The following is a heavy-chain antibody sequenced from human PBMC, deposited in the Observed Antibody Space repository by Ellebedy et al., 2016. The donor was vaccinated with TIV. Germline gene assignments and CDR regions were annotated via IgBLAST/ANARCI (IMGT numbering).Heavy chain of an antibody. CDR3: ARVRSVGTWDY. CDR1: GFSFNSYW. CDR2: MRQDGTQK. D-gene: IGHD1-7*01. J-gene: IGHJ4*02. V-gene: IGHV3-7*01. Sequence: GGSLRLSCAASGFSFNSYWMIWVRQAPGKGLEWVANMRQDGTQKNYGDSVKGRFTISRDNAKNSLYLQMNSLRAEDTAVYYCARVRSVGTWDYWGQGTLVTVSS.